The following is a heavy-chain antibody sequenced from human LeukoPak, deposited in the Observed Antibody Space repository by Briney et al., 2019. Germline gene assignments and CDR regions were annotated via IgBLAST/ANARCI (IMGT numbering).Heavy chain of an antibody. Sequence: ASVKVSCKASGYTFTSYGISWVRQAPGQGLEWMGWISAYNGNTNYAQKLQGRVTMTTDTSTSTAYMELRSLRSDDTAVYCCARDEGSRYYDFWSGYSYYYYGMDVWGQGTTVTVSS. D-gene: IGHD3-3*01. J-gene: IGHJ6*02. CDR2: ISAYNGNT. CDR1: GYTFTSYG. CDR3: ARDEGSRYYDFWSGYSYYYYGMDV. V-gene: IGHV1-18*01.